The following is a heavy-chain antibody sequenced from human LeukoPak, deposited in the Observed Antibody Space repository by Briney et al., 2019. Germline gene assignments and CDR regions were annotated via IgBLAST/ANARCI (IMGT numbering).Heavy chain of an antibody. CDR3: ARDSTLGRPGWFDP. Sequence: PSETLSLTCAVYGGSFSGYYWSWIRQPPGKGLEWIGEINHSGSTNYNPSLKSRVTISVDTSKNQFSLKLSSVTAADTAVYYCARDSTLGRPGWFDPWGQGTLVTVSS. CDR1: GGSFSGYY. D-gene: IGHD2-2*01. V-gene: IGHV4-34*01. CDR2: INHSGST. J-gene: IGHJ5*02.